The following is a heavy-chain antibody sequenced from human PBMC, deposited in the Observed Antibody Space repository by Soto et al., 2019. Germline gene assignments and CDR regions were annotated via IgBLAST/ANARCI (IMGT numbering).Heavy chain of an antibody. CDR1: GYTFTGYY. CDR3: ARGTEYCGGDCNYLFDS. J-gene: IGHJ4*02. CDR2: INPNSGGT. Sequence: GASVKVSCKASGYTFTGYYMHWVRQAPGQGLEWMGWINPNSGGTNYAQKFQGRVTMTRDTSISTAYMELSSLRSEDTAVYYCARGTEYCGGDCNYLFDSWGQGALVTVSS. V-gene: IGHV1-2*02. D-gene: IGHD2-21*02.